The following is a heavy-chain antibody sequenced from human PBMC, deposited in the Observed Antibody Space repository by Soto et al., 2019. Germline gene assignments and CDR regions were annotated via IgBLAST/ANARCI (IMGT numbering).Heavy chain of an antibody. Sequence: PGESLKISCKGSGYSFTSYWIGWVRQMPGKGLEWMGIIYPGDSDTRYSPSFQGQVTISADKSISTAYLQWSSLKASDTAMYYCVSSRNEHDYSNYYYSCCMDVCSQGTTVTVSS. J-gene: IGHJ6*02. CDR3: VSSRNEHDYSNYYYSCCMDV. CDR2: IYPGDSDT. V-gene: IGHV5-51*01. D-gene: IGHD4-4*01. CDR1: GYSFTSYW.